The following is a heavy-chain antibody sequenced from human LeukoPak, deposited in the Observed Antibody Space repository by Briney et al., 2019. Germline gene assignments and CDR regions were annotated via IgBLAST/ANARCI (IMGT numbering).Heavy chain of an antibody. CDR1: GGSFSGYY. D-gene: IGHD3-10*01. J-gene: IGHJ6*02. V-gene: IGHV4-34*01. CDR2: INHSGST. Sequence: SETLSLTCAAYGGSFSGYYWSWIRQPPGKGLEWIGEINHSGSTNYNPSLKSRVTISVDASKNQFSLKLSSVTAADTAVYYCARVVREYYYYYGMDVWGQGTTVTVSS. CDR3: ARVVREYYYYYGMDV.